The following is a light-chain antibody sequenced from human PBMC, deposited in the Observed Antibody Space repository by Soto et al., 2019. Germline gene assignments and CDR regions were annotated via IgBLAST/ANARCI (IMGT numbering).Light chain of an antibody. CDR3: QQYGGSIT. CDR1: QSVSSNY. J-gene: IGKJ5*01. V-gene: IGKV3-20*01. CDR2: GAS. Sequence: EIVLTQSPGTLSLSPGERATLSCRASQSVSSNYLAWYQQKPGQAPRLLIYGASTRAPGIPDRFGGSGSGTDFTLTISRLDPEDFAVYYCQQYGGSITFGQGTRLEIE.